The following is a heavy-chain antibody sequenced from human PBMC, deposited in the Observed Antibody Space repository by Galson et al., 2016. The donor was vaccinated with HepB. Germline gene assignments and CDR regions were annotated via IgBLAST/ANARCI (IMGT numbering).Heavy chain of an antibody. D-gene: IGHD6-13*01. Sequence: SLRLSCAASGFTFRTSWMSWVRQPPGKGLEWVGNIKPDGSGKYYADSVKGRFTISRDNAKKSLYLQMNSLRAEDTAVYYCARVGIGSSWYFDYWGQGTLVTVSS. CDR3: ARVGIGSSWYFDY. V-gene: IGHV3-7*01. CDR2: IKPDGSGK. CDR1: GFTFRTSW. J-gene: IGHJ4*02.